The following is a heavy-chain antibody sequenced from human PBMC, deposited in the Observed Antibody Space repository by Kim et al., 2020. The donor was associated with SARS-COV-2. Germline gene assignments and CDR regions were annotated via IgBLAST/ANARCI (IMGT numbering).Heavy chain of an antibody. CDR2: VGNYGGLT. CDR1: GFSFSTYS. Sequence: GGSLRLSCAASGFSFSTYSMPWVRQAPGKGLVWVSRVGNYGGLTTYADSVKGRFTISRDNATNTLYLQMNSLRVEDTAVYYCATSKPLLFGTLRFDPSGRRTLGSLSS. J-gene: IGHJ5*02. D-gene: IGHD3-10*01. V-gene: IGHV3-74*01. CDR3: ATSKPLLFGTLRFDP.